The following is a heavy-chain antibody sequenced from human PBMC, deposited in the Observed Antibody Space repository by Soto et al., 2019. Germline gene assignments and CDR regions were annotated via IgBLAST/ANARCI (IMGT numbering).Heavy chain of an antibody. V-gene: IGHV3-23*01. CDR1: GFTFSSYA. J-gene: IGHJ4*02. CDR2: ISGSGVST. D-gene: IGHD6-13*01. Sequence: WGSLRLSCAASGFTFSSYAMSCVRQAPWKGLEWVSSISGSGVSTYYADSVKGRFTISRDNSKNTLYLQMNSLRAEDTAVYYCANSAGKYYFDYWGQGTLVTVSS. CDR3: ANSAGKYYFDY.